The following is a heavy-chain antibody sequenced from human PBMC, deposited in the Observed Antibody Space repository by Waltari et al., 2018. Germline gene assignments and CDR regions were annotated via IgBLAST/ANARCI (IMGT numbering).Heavy chain of an antibody. CDR3: ARDHRQHDFWSGGYFDD. J-gene: IGHJ4*02. CDR2: IKQDGSET. CDR1: GFTFSSYW. Sequence: EMQLVESGGNLVQPGGSLRLSCAASGFTFSSYWMSWVRQAPGKGLEWVANIKQDGSETYYVDSVRGRFTISRDNAKNSLYLQTNSLRAEDTAVYYCARDHRQHDFWSGGYFDDWGQGTLVTVSS. V-gene: IGHV3-7*01. D-gene: IGHD3-3*01.